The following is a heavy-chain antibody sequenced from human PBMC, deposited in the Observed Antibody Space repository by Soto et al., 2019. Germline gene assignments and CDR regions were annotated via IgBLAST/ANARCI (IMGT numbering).Heavy chain of an antibody. D-gene: IGHD3-10*01. J-gene: IGHJ4*02. CDR2: IYYSGST. Sequence: QVQLQESGPGLVKPSQTLSLTCTDFGGSISSGAYYWSWIRQHPGKGLEWIGYIYYSGSTYYNPSLKSRITISVDTSKNQFSLKLSSVTAADTAVYYCARYGGVRGVIADFWGQGTLVTVSS. CDR3: ARYGGVRGVIADF. V-gene: IGHV4-31*03. CDR1: GGSISSGAYY.